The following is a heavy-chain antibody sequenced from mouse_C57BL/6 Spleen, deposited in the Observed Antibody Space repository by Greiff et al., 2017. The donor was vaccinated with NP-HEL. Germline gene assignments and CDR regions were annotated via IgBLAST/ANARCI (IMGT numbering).Heavy chain of an antibody. CDR3: ARRGIYYDPTYYAMDY. CDR1: GYTFTSYW. CDR2: IDPSDSYT. Sequence: VQLQQPGAELVMPGASVKLSCKASGYTFTSYWMHWVKLRPGQGLEWIGEIDPSDSYTNYNQQFKGKSTLTVDKSSSTAYMQLSSLTSEDSAVYYCARRGIYYDPTYYAMDYWGQGTSVTVSS. J-gene: IGHJ4*01. V-gene: IGHV1-69*01. D-gene: IGHD2-4*01.